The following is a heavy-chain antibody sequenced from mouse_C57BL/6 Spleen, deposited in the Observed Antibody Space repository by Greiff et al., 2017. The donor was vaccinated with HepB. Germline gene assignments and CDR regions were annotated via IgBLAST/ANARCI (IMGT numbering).Heavy chain of an antibody. J-gene: IGHJ3*01. V-gene: IGHV2-6*01. CDR3: ASGQLGGFAY. CDR1: GFSLTSYG. D-gene: IGHD3-2*01. CDR2: IWGVGST. Sequence: VKVVESGPGLVAPSQSLSITCTVSGFSLTSYGVDWVRQAPGKGLEWLGVIWGVGSTNYNSALKSRLSISKDNSKSQVFLKMNSLQTDDTAMYYCASGQLGGFAYWGQGTLVTVSA.